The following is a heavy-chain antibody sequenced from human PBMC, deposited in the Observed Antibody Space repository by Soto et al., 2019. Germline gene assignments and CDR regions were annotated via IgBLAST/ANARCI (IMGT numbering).Heavy chain of an antibody. CDR1: GYNFAGYW. CDR2: IYPSGSDT. V-gene: IGHV5-51*01. CDR3: ARGGVSTRTFDY. Sequence: PGESLKISCKGSGYNFAGYWIAWVRQMPGKGLELMGIIYPSGSDTRYRRSFQGQVTISADKSISSAYLQWSSLRASDTAMYYCARGGVSTRTFDYWGQGTPVTVSS. D-gene: IGHD3-3*01. J-gene: IGHJ4*02.